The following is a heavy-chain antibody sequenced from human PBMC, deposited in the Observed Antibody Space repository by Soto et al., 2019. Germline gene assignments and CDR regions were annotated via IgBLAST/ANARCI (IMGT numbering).Heavy chain of an antibody. V-gene: IGHV4-61*01. CDR1: GGSVRSGSYY. Sequence: QVQVQESGPGLVKPSETLSLTCSVSGGSVRSGSYYWSWIRQPPGKGLQWIGYISYSGSTNYNPSLKSRVTISIDTSKNQFSLKLSSVTAADTAVYYCASLYCSRSSWYVNPWGQGTLVTVSS. CDR3: ASLYCSRSSWYVNP. CDR2: ISYSGST. J-gene: IGHJ5*02. D-gene: IGHD2-2*01.